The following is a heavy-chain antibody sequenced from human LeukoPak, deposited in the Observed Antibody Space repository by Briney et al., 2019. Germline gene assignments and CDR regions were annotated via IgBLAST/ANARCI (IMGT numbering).Heavy chain of an antibody. CDR1: GFTFSSYS. D-gene: IGHD3-10*01. V-gene: IGHV3-48*01. CDR3: ARYYGSGSCPQNYYMDV. Sequence: GGSLRLSCAASGFTFSSYSMNWVRQAPGKGLEWVSYISSSSSTIYYADSVKGRFTISRDNAKNSLYLQMNSLRAEDTAVYYCARYYGSGSCPQNYYMDVWGKGTTVTVSS. CDR2: ISSSSSTI. J-gene: IGHJ6*03.